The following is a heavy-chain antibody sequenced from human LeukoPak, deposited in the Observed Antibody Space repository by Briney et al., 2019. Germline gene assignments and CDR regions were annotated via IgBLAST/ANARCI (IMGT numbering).Heavy chain of an antibody. CDR3: ARHADVLRYFDWSTDPGEGWFDP. J-gene: IGHJ5*02. CDR1: GGSFSGYY. D-gene: IGHD3-9*01. CDR2: INHSGST. Sequence: KPSETLSLTCAVYGGSFSGYYWSWIRQPPGKGLEWIGEINHSGSTNYNPSLKSRVTISVDTSKNQFSLKLSSVTAADTAVYYCARHADVLRYFDWSTDPGEGWFDPWGQGTLVTVSS. V-gene: IGHV4-34*01.